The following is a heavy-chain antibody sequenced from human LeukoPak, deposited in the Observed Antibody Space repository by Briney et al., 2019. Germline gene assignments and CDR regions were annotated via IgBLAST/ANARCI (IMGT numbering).Heavy chain of an antibody. CDR3: ARVRYDSTPDPSN. Sequence: ASVKVSCKASGGTFSSYAISWVRQAPGQGLEWMGRIIPIFGTANYAQKFQGRVTITADKSTSTAYTELSSLRSEDTAVYYCARVRYDSTPDPSNWGQGTLVTVSS. V-gene: IGHV1-69*06. J-gene: IGHJ4*02. CDR1: GGTFSSYA. CDR2: IIPIFGTA. D-gene: IGHD3-22*01.